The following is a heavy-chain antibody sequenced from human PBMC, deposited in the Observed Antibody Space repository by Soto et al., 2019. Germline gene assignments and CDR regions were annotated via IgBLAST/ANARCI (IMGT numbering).Heavy chain of an antibody. CDR3: AQAGVHVDYVDAFDI. V-gene: IGHV2-5*02. CDR2: IYWDDDK. Sequence: QITLKESGPTLVNPTQTLTLTCTFSGFSLSTSGVGVGWIRQPPGKALEWLALIYWDDDKRYSPSLKSRLTITKDTSKNQVVLTMTNMDPVDTATYYCAQAGVHVDYVDAFDIWGQGTMVTVSS. J-gene: IGHJ3*02. D-gene: IGHD4-17*01. CDR1: GFSLSTSGVG.